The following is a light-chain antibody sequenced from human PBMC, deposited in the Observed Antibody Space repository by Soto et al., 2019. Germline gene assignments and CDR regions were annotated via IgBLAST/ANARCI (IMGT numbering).Light chain of an antibody. J-gene: IGKJ4*01. CDR1: QSVSSSY. Sequence: EIVLTQSPGTLSLSPGERATLSCRASQSVSSSYLAWYQQKPGQAPRLLIYGASSRATGIPDRFSGSGSGTDFTLTISRLEPDDFAVYYCQQSGSAPLTFGGGTKVDIK. CDR3: QQSGSAPLT. CDR2: GAS. V-gene: IGKV3-20*01.